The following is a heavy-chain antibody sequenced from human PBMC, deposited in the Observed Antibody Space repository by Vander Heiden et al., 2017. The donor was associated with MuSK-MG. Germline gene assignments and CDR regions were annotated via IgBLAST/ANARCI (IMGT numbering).Heavy chain of an antibody. J-gene: IGHJ5*02. CDR1: GGSIRRYY. CDR2: IYYSGST. CDR3: ARERGAYCSGGSCYYDR. D-gene: IGHD2-15*01. Sequence: QVQLQESGPGLVKPSEPLSLTCTVSGGSIRRYYWSWIRQPPGKGLEWIGYIYYSGSTNYNPSLKSRVTISVDTSKNQFSLKLSSVTAADTAVYYCARERGAYCSGGSCYYDRWGQGTLVTVSS. V-gene: IGHV4-59*01.